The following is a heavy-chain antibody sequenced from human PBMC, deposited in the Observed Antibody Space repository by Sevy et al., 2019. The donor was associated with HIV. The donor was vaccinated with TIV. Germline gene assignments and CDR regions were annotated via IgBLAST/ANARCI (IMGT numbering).Heavy chain of an antibody. V-gene: IGHV3-48*03. J-gene: IGHJ4*02. Sequence: GGSLRLSCSASGFTFGNYEMNWVRQAPGKGLEWVSYITLSGSRTYYADSVKGRFTISRDNAKNSLYLQMNSLRAEDTAVYYCARDRQGITVAGSANDYWGQGTLVTVSS. D-gene: IGHD6-19*01. CDR1: GFTFGNYE. CDR2: ITLSGSRT. CDR3: ARDRQGITVAGSANDY.